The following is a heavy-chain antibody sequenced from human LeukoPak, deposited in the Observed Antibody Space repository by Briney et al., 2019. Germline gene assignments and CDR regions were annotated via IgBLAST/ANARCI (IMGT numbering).Heavy chain of an antibody. J-gene: IGHJ3*02. Sequence: PGGSLRLSCAASGFTFSSYAMSWVRQAPGKGLEWVSAISGSGGSTYHADSVKGRFTISRDNSKNTLYLQMNSLRAEDTAVYYCAKDLHDSSGYYYRWDAFDIWGQGTMVTVSS. CDR1: GFTFSSYA. CDR3: AKDLHDSSGYYYRWDAFDI. CDR2: ISGSGGST. V-gene: IGHV3-23*01. D-gene: IGHD3-22*01.